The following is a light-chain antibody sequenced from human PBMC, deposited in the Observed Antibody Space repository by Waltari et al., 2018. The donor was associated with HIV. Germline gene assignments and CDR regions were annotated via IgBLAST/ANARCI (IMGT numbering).Light chain of an antibody. CDR3: CSYAGSSTLV. CDR1: SSDVGGYNL. V-gene: IGLV2-23*02. J-gene: IGLJ3*02. Sequence: QSALTQPASVSGSPGQSITIPCTGTSSDVGGYNLLSSYQQHPGKAPKLIIYEVTTPPSGVSYRFSASKSGNTASLTISGLQAEDEAHYHCCSYAGSSTLVFGGGTNVIVL. CDR2: EVT.